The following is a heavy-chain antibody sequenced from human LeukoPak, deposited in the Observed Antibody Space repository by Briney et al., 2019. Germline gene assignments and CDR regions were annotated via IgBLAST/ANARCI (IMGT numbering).Heavy chain of an antibody. J-gene: IGHJ4*02. V-gene: IGHV6-1*01. Sequence: SQTLSLTCAISGDSVSSSSSAWSWIRQSPSRGLEWLGRTYYRSKWHNDYAESVKSRITINPDTSKNEFSLQLNSVTPEDTAVYYCARNLRPDFDYWGQGTLSPSPQ. CDR3: ARNLRPDFDY. CDR2: TYYRSKWHN. CDR1: GDSVSSSSSA.